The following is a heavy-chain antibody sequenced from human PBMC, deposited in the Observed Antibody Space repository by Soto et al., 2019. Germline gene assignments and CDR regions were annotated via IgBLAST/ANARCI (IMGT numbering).Heavy chain of an antibody. Sequence: SETLSLTCTVASGSISSGGHYWSWIRQHPGKGLEWIGYIYSNGGTSYNPSLKSRLIISLDTSENQFSLKLTSVTAADTAVYFCARGYGSTTYYIDYWGQGTLVTVSS. CDR3: ARGYGSTTYYIDY. V-gene: IGHV4-31*03. CDR1: SGSISSGGHY. D-gene: IGHD3-10*01. J-gene: IGHJ4*02. CDR2: IYSNGGT.